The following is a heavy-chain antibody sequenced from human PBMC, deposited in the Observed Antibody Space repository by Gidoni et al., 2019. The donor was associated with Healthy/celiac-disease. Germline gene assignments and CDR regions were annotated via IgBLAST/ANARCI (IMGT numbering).Heavy chain of an antibody. Sequence: QVQLQESGPGLVKPSQTLSLTCTVSGGSISSGGYYWSWIRQHPGKGLEWIGYIYYRGSTYYNPSLKSRVTISVDTSKNQFSLKLSSVTAADTAAYYCARAGSGAVGWFDPWGQGTLVTVSS. CDR3: ARAGSGAVGWFDP. V-gene: IGHV4-31*03. J-gene: IGHJ5*02. CDR1: GGSISSGGYY. D-gene: IGHD3-10*01. CDR2: IYYRGST.